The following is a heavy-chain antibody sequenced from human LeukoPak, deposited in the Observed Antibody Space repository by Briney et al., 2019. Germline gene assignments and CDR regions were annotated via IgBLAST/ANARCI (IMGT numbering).Heavy chain of an antibody. CDR1: GGSISSGGYS. V-gene: IGHV4-31*03. J-gene: IGHJ4*02. CDR2: IYYSGSS. Sequence: SQTLSLTCTVSGGSISSGGYSWSWIRQHPGKGLEWIGYIYYSGSSYYNPSLQSRVTISVEMSKNQFSLKLSSVTAADTAVYYCASRASGNYFDCWGQGTLVTVSS. CDR3: ASRASGNYFDC. D-gene: IGHD3-10*01.